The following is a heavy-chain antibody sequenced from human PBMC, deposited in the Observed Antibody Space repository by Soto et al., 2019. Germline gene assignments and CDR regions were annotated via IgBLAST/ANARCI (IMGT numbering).Heavy chain of an antibody. V-gene: IGHV3-9*01. Sequence: GGSLRLSCAASGFTFDDYAMHWVRQAPGKGLEWVSGISWNGGSMGYADSVKGRFTISRDNAKNSLYLQMNSLRAEDTALYYCANALEGQYYSGMDVWGQGTTVTAP. CDR3: ANALEGQYYSGMDV. CDR1: GFTFDDYA. CDR2: ISWNGGSM. J-gene: IGHJ6*02.